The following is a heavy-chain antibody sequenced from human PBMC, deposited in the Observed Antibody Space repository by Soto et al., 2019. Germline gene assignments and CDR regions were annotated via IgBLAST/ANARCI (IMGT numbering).Heavy chain of an antibody. CDR1: VDSISSADYY. J-gene: IGHJ6*02. CDR2: IFYSGTT. Sequence: PAETLSLTCTVSVDSISSADYYWSWIRHTPGKGLEWIGHIFYSGTTYYNPSLKSRLTISVDTSKNHFSLRLTSATAADTAVYYCARDLWVEPELYYYGMDVWGQGTTVTVSS. V-gene: IGHV4-30-4*01. CDR3: ARDLWVEPELYYYGMDV. D-gene: IGHD1-1*01.